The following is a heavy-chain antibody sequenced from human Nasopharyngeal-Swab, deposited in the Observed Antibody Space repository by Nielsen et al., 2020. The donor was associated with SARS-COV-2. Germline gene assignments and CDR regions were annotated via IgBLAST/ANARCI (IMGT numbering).Heavy chain of an antibody. V-gene: IGHV3-21*01. D-gene: IGHD6-13*01. Sequence: GESLKIPCAASAFTFNTYSMNWVRQAPGKGLEWVSSVSSTSTYIYYADSVKGRFTISRDNAENSLYLQMNSLRAEDTAVYYCARDLLSSWRAIGNWYFDLWGRGTLVTVSS. CDR3: ARDLLSSWRAIGNWYFDL. CDR1: AFTFNTYS. J-gene: IGHJ2*01. CDR2: VSSTSTYI.